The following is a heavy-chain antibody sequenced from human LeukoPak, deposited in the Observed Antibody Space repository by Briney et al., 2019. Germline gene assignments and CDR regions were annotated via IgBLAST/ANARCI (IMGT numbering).Heavy chain of an antibody. J-gene: IGHJ4*02. CDR3: ARATSSGWHSGYFDY. Sequence: GGTLRLSCAASGFTFSIHGMKWVRQARGKGVEWVSGISRSGDITYYAHSVRGRFTISRDHSKTTLYLQMNSTRDEDTAVYYCARATSSGWHSGYFDYWGQGTMVTVSS. D-gene: IGHD6-19*01. CDR2: ISRSGDIT. CDR1: GFTFSIHG. V-gene: IGHV3-23*01.